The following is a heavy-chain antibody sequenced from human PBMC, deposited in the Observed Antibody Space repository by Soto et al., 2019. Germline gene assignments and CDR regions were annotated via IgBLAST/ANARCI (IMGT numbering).Heavy chain of an antibody. CDR1: GGSISSYY. Sequence: SETLSLTCTVSGGSISSYYWSWIRQPPGKGLEWIGYIYYSGSTNYNPSLKSRVTISVDTSKNQFSLKLSSVTAADTAVYYCARHSDVSSSSVEFDPRGQGTLVTVSS. D-gene: IGHD6-6*01. J-gene: IGHJ5*02. CDR2: IYYSGST. V-gene: IGHV4-59*08. CDR3: ARHSDVSSSSVEFDP.